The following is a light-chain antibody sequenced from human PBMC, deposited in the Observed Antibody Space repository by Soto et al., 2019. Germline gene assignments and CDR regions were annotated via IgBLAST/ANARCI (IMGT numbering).Light chain of an antibody. CDR2: EAS. V-gene: IGKV3-11*01. Sequence: ELVLTQSRATLSLSPGERPTLSCRASQSVSSYLAWDRQTPGQAPRLLTDEASNRATGSPASFSGSGSGTDFTLTSSSLEPEEFAVDYCQQRSNWPVTCGQGTRLEIK. CDR3: QQRSNWPVT. J-gene: IGKJ5*01. CDR1: QSVSSY.